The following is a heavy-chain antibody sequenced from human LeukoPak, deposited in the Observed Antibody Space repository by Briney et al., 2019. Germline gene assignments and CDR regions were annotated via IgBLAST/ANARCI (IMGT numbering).Heavy chain of an antibody. CDR2: INHSGST. D-gene: IGHD6-13*01. V-gene: IGHV4-34*01. Sequence: SETLSLTCADYGGSFSGYYWSWIRQPPGKGLEWIGEINHSGSTNYNPSLKSRVTISVDTSKNQFSLKLSSVTAADTAVYYCARARSSNYYYYYGMDVWGQGTTVTVSS. CDR3: ARARSSNYYYYYGMDV. J-gene: IGHJ6*02. CDR1: GGSFSGYY.